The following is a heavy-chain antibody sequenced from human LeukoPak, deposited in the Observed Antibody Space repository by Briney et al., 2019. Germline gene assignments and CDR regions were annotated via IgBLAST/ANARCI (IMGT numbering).Heavy chain of an antibody. Sequence: GGSLRLSCAASGFTFSNYWMSWVRRAPGKGLEWVANIKQDGSETYYVDSVRGRFTISRDNAKNSLFLQMNSLRAEDTAVNYCARDVGGAYRVDFFDYWGQGTLVTVSS. D-gene: IGHD3-16*01. CDR2: IKQDGSET. V-gene: IGHV3-7*01. J-gene: IGHJ4*02. CDR1: GFTFSNYW. CDR3: ARDVGGAYRVDFFDY.